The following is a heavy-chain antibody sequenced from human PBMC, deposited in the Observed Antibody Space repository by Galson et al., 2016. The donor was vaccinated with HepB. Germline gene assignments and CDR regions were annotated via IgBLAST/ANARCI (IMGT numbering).Heavy chain of an antibody. CDR2: ISSSGVNT. V-gene: IGHV3-11*03. CDR3: ASSPGAGL. D-gene: IGHD1-26*01. CDR1: GFTFRDYY. J-gene: IGHJ4*02. Sequence: SLRLSCAASGFTFRDYYMTRVRQAPGKGLEWVSVISSSGVNTNYADSVKGRFTISRDSSKNTLYLQMNSLRNEDTAVYYCASSPGAGLWGQGTLVTVSS.